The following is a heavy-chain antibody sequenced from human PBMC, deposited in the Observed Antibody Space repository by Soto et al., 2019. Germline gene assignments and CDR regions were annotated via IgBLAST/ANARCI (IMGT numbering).Heavy chain of an antibody. Sequence: EVQLVQSGAEVKKPGESLKISCQASGYTFSNYWIGWVRQLPEKGLEWMGVIYPGDSDTRYSPSFQGQVTISADKSTNTVHLQWSSLKASDTAMYYCARRLALPGPASDWFDPWGQGTLVTVSS. CDR3: ARRLALPGPASDWFDP. CDR1: GYTFSNYW. V-gene: IGHV5-51*03. J-gene: IGHJ5*02. D-gene: IGHD6-19*01. CDR2: IYPGDSDT.